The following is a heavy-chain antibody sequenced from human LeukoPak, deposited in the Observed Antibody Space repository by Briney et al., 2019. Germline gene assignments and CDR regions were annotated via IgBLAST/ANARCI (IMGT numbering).Heavy chain of an antibody. J-gene: IGHJ5*02. V-gene: IGHV7-4-1*02. D-gene: IGHD4-17*01. CDR1: GYTFTSYG. CDR3: ARGYGDFELRNWFDP. CDR2: INTNTGNP. Sequence: ASVKVSCKASGYTFTSYGISWVRQAPGQGLEWMGWINTNTGNPTYAQGFTGRFVFSLDTSVSTAYLQISSLKAEDTAVYYCARGYGDFELRNWFDPWGQGTLVTVSS.